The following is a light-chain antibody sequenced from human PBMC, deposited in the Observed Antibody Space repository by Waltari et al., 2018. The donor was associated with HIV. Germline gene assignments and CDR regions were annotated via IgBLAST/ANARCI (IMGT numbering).Light chain of an antibody. CDR2: RNN. Sequence: QSVLAQPRSVSGTPGQTVNISCSGSTSNVRNNYVYWYQQVTGLAPKLLIYRNNQRPSGVPDRFSGSKSGTSASLAISGLRTEDEAEYYCAVWDDRLSGRLFGGGTKVTVL. J-gene: IGLJ2*01. CDR1: TSNVRNNY. V-gene: IGLV1-47*01. CDR3: AVWDDRLSGRL.